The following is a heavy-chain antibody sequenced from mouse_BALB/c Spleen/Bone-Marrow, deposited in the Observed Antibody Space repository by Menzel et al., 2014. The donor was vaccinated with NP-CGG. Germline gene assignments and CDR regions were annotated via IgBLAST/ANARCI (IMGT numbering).Heavy chain of an antibody. CDR3: ARGGVAYYGNYWFAY. J-gene: IGHJ3*01. Sequence: EVNVVESGGDLVKPGGSLKLSCAASGFTFSSYGMSWVRQTPDKRLEWVATISSGGSYTYYPDSVKGRFTISRDNAKNTLYLQMSSLKSEDTAMYYCARGGVAYYGNYWFAYWGQGTLVTVSA. CDR1: GFTFSSYG. V-gene: IGHV5-6*01. CDR2: ISSGGSYT. D-gene: IGHD2-10*01.